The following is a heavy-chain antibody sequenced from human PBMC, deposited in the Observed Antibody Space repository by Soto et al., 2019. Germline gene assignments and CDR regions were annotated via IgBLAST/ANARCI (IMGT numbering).Heavy chain of an antibody. CDR1: GGSFSGYY. CDR3: ARVGWIQLYLFDY. J-gene: IGHJ4*02. V-gene: IGHV4-34*01. D-gene: IGHD5-18*01. Sequence: QVQLQQWGAGLLKPSETLSLTCAVYGGSFSGYYWSWIRQPPGKGLEWIGEINHSGSTNYNPSLKSRVTISVDTSKNQFSLKLSSVTAADTAVYYCARVGWIQLYLFDYWGQGTLVTVSS. CDR2: INHSGST.